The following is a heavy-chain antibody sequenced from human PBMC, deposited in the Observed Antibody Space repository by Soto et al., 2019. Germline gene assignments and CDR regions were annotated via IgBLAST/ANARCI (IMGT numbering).Heavy chain of an antibody. D-gene: IGHD2-15*01. J-gene: IGHJ5*02. Sequence: ASVKVSCKASGYTFTSYAMHWVRQAPGQRLEWMGWINAGNGNTKYSQKFQGRVTITRDTSASTAYMELSSLRSEDTAVYYCARGTKFLEAATRVWWFDPCGQVYLVTVSS. CDR2: INAGNGNT. CDR1: GYTFTSYA. V-gene: IGHV1-3*01. CDR3: ARGTKFLEAATRVWWFDP.